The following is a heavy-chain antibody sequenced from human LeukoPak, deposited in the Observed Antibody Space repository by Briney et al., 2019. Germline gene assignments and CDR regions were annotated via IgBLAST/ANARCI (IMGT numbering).Heavy chain of an antibody. Sequence: GGSLRLSCAASGFTFNSYAMYWVRQAPGKGLGWAPGIFGRGGSAHYADSVKGRFTVFRDNSKNTVYLQMNSLRAEDTAVYYCAKTTTGYSSGRYPGWPVDYWGQGTLVTVSS. CDR3: AKTTTGYSSGRYPGWPVDY. V-gene: IGHV3-23*01. CDR2: IFGRGGSA. D-gene: IGHD6-19*01. J-gene: IGHJ4*02. CDR1: GFTFNSYA.